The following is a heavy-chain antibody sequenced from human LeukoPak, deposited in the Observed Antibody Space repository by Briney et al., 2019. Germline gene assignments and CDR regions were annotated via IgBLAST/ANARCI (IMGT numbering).Heavy chain of an antibody. V-gene: IGHV3-53*01. Sequence: GGSLRLSCAASGFTVSSDYMSWVRQAPGKGLEWVSITYSGGVTYYADSVRGRFTISRDNPKNTLYLQMNSLRAEDTAVYYCARNYYGSGSRAFAIWGKGTMVTVSS. J-gene: IGHJ3*02. CDR1: GFTVSSDY. D-gene: IGHD3-10*01. CDR2: TYSGGVT. CDR3: ARNYYGSGSRAFAI.